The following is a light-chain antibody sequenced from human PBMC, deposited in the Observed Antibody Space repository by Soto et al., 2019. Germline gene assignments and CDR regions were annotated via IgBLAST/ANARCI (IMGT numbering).Light chain of an antibody. V-gene: IGKV1-39*01. J-gene: IGKJ1*01. Sequence: DIQLTQSPSFLSSSVGDRVTITCRASQSISSYLNWYQQKPGKAPKLLIYAASSLQSGVPSRFSGSGSGTDFTLTISSLQPEDFATYYCQQSYSTPPTCGQGTKGDIK. CDR2: AAS. CDR1: QSISSY. CDR3: QQSYSTPPT.